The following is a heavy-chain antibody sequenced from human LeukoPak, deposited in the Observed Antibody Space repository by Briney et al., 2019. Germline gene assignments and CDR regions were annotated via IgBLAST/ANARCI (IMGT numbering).Heavy chain of an antibody. CDR2: INNGGSST. J-gene: IGHJ4*02. CDR1: GFTFSSYW. D-gene: IGHD2-2*01. CDR3: AREDCDATSCYWGIIY. Sequence: GGSLRLSCAASGFTFSSYWMHWVRQAPGKGLVWVSRINNGGSSTDYADSVEGRFTISRDNAKNSVYLQMNSLRAEDTVVYYCAREDCDATSCYWGIIYWGQGTLVTVSS. V-gene: IGHV3-74*01.